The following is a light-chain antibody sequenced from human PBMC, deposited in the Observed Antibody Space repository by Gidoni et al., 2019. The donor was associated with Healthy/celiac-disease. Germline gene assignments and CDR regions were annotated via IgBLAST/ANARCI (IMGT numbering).Light chain of an antibody. Sequence: EMVLTQSPATLSLSPGESATLSCRASQSDSSYLDWYQQKPGQAPRLLIYDASNRATGIPARFSGSGSGTDFTLTISSLEPEDFAVYYCQQRSNWPWTFXQXTKVEIK. J-gene: IGKJ1*01. V-gene: IGKV3-11*01. CDR3: QQRSNWPWT. CDR1: QSDSSY. CDR2: DAS.